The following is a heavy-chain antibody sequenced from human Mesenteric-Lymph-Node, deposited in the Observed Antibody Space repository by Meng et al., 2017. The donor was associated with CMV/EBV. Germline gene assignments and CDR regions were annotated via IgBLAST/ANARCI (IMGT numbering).Heavy chain of an antibody. CDR3: ARANWNLGFDY. CDR1: GGSVSSGSYY. CDR2: IYYSGST. D-gene: IGHD1-1*01. J-gene: IGHJ4*02. Sequence: SETLSLTCTVSGGSVSSGSYYWSWIRQPPGKGLEWIGYIYYSGSTNYNPSLKSRVTISVDTSKNQFSLKLSSVTAADTAVYYCARANWNLGFDYWGQGTLVTVSS. V-gene: IGHV4-61*01.